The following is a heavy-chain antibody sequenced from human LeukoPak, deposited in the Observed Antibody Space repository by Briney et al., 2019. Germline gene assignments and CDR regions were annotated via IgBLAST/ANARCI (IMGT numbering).Heavy chain of an antibody. D-gene: IGHD3-16*02. J-gene: IGHJ4*02. CDR3: ARKGVSYYDYVWGSYRTQDDDYYFDY. V-gene: IGHV3-30*03. CDR1: GFTVSSNY. CDR2: ISYDGSNK. Sequence: GGSLRLSCAASGFTVSSNYMSWVRQAPGKGLEWVAVISYDGSNKYYADSVKGRFTISRDNSKNTLYLQMNSLRAEDTAVYYCARKGVSYYDYVWGSYRTQDDDYYFDYWGQGTLVTVSS.